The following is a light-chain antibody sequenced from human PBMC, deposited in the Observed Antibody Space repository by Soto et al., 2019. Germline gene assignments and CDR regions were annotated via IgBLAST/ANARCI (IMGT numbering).Light chain of an antibody. V-gene: IGLV2-8*01. CDR1: SSDVGGYNF. CDR2: EVI. CDR3: SSYAGSDNFVL. J-gene: IGLJ2*01. Sequence: QSALTQPASVSGSPGQSITISCTGTSSDVGGYNFVSWHQHLPGKAPKLMIYEVIQRPSGVPDRFSGSKSGNTASLTVSGLQAEDEADYYCSSYAGSDNFVLFGGGTKLTVL.